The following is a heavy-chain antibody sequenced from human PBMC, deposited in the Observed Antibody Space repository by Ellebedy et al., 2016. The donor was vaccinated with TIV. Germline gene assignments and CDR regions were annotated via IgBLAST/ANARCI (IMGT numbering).Heavy chain of an antibody. D-gene: IGHD2-2*01. V-gene: IGHV4-4*07. CDR3: AAGWVPDAPLQP. CDR1: GGPISSYY. J-gene: IGHJ5*02. CDR2: IYTSGST. Sequence: MPSETLSLTCTVSGGPISSYYLGWIRQPAVKGLEWIGRIYTSGSTNYNPSLKSRFTMSVDTSKNQFSLKLSSVTAADTAVYYCAAGWVPDAPLQPWGQGTLVTVSS.